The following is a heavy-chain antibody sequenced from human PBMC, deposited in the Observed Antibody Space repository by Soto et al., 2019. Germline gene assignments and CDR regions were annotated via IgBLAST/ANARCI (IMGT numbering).Heavy chain of an antibody. V-gene: IGHV3-74*01. CDR3: ARGDAGYDY. D-gene: IGHD5-12*01. CDR2: INSDGTTT. CDR1: TFTLSNYW. J-gene: IGHJ4*02. Sequence: AGSLRLSCVASTFTLSNYWMHWVRQAPGKGLVWVSRINSDGTTTSHADSVKGRFTISRDNAKNTLFLQMNSLRAEDTAVYYCARGDAGYDYWGQGTLVSGSS.